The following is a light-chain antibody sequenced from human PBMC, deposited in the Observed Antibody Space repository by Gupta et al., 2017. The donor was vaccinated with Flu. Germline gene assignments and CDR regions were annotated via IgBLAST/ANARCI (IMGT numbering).Light chain of an antibody. CDR1: QTLLHSDGKTY. CDR3: MQGIQLPLT. V-gene: IGKV2D-29*01. Sequence: ISCRSSQTLLHSDGKTYLYWYLQKPGQPPQLLIYEVSNRFSGVPDTFSGSGSGTEFTLKISRVEAEDVGVDYCMQGIQLPLTFGGGTKVEIK. J-gene: IGKJ4*01. CDR2: EVS.